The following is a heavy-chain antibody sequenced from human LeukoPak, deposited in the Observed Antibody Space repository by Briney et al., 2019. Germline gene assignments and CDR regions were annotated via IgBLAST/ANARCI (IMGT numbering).Heavy chain of an antibody. V-gene: IGHV4-59*08. CDR3: ARHYPPDYTFDC. CDR2: IDYNGSP. Sequence: SETLSLTCTVSGASISSYYWSWIRQPPGKGLEWIGYIDYNGSPNYNPSLKSRVTISVDTSKNQLSLKLSAVTAADTAVYFCARHYPPDYTFDCWGRGALVTVSS. CDR1: GASISSYY. D-gene: IGHD4-11*01. J-gene: IGHJ4*02.